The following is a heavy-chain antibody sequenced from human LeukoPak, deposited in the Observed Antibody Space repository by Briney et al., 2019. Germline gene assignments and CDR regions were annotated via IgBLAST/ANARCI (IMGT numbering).Heavy chain of an antibody. CDR2: IYYSGST. Sequence: PSETLSLTCAVSGGSISSGGYSWSWIRQPPGKGLEWIGYIYYSGSTYYNPSLKSRVTISVDTSKNQFSLKLSSVTAADTAVYYCARGALYHDTAPIWGQGTMVTVSS. CDR1: GGSISSGGYS. D-gene: IGHD3-16*02. V-gene: IGHV4-30-4*07. J-gene: IGHJ3*02. CDR3: ARGALYHDTAPI.